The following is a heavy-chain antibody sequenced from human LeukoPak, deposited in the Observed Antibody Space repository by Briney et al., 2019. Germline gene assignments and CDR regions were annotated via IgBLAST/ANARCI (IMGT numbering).Heavy chain of an antibody. D-gene: IGHD6-19*01. J-gene: IGHJ5*02. Sequence: GGSLRLSCVASGFTLSSYAMSWVRQAPGKGLEWVSTISGSGLSTYYADSVKGRFTISRDNSNNTLYLQMNSLRVEDTAVYYCAKSRVAVAAPRNWFDPWGQGTLVTVSS. CDR3: AKSRVAVAAPRNWFDP. V-gene: IGHV3-23*01. CDR2: ISGSGLST. CDR1: GFTLSSYA.